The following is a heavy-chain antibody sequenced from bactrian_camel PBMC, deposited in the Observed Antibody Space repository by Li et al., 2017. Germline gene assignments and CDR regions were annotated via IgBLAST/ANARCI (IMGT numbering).Heavy chain of an antibody. CDR3: VADVGCTGWDRGY. CDR1: GVGYHRNC. V-gene: IGHV3S31*01. J-gene: IGHJ6*01. CDR2: INRAGVNT. Sequence: VQLVESGGGSVQPGGSLRLSCVPSGVGYHRNCMGWFRQARGKGLEWVSSINRAGVNTYYTDSVKGRFTVPEDNAKSTLTLQMNSLVPEDTGIYYCVADVGCTGWDRGYWGQGTQVTVS. D-gene: IGHD5*01.